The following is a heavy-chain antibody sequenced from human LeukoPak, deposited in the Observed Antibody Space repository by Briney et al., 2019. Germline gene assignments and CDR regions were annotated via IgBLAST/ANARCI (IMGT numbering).Heavy chain of an antibody. J-gene: IGHJ4*02. CDR3: ARGGWDFYFDY. V-gene: IGHV3-30-3*01. CDR1: GFTFSSYA. Sequence: GRSLRLSCAASGFTFSSYAMHWVRQAPGKGLEWVAVISYDGSNKYYADSVKGRFTISRDNSKNTLYLQMNSLRAEDTAVYYCARGGWDFYFDYWGQGTLVTVSS. D-gene: IGHD6-19*01. CDR2: ISYDGSNK.